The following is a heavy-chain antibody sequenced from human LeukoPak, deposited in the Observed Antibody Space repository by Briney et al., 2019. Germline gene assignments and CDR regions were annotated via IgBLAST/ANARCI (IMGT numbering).Heavy chain of an antibody. J-gene: IGHJ4*02. CDR3: ARGGSSSAFAARLDY. V-gene: IGHV4-61*01. CDR1: GGSVSSGNYY. CDR2: IFYSGST. Sequence: SSETLSLTCTVSGGSVSSGNYYWNWIRQPPGKGLDWIGYIFYSGSTNYNPSLESRVTISVDSPRNQLSLKLTSVIAADTAVYYCARGGSSSAFAARLDYWGQGILVTVSS. D-gene: IGHD6-6*01.